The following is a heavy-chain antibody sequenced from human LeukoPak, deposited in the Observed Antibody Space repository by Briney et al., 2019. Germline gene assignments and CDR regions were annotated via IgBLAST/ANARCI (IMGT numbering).Heavy chain of an antibody. CDR1: GFTFSSYA. D-gene: IGHD5-18*01. CDR3: ARDSYSYGYNRFDP. CDR2: ISYDGSNK. V-gene: IGHV3-30-3*01. J-gene: IGHJ5*02. Sequence: PGRSLRLSCAASGFTFSSYAMHWVRQAPGKGLEWVAVISYDGSNKYYADSVKGRFTISRDNSKNTLYLQMNSLRAEDTAVYYCARDSYSYGYNRFDPWGQGTLVTVSS.